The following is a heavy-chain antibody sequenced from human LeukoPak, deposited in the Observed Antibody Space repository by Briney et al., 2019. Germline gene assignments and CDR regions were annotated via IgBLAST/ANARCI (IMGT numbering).Heavy chain of an antibody. Sequence: GGSLRLSCAASGFTFSSYWMHWVRQAPGKGLVWVSRINSDGSSTSYADSVKGRFTISRDNAKNTLYLQMNSLRAEDTAVYYCASEGVSGSYYGPYFDYWGQGTLVTVSS. V-gene: IGHV3-74*01. CDR1: GFTFSSYW. CDR2: INSDGSST. J-gene: IGHJ4*02. CDR3: ASEGVSGSYYGPYFDY. D-gene: IGHD1-26*01.